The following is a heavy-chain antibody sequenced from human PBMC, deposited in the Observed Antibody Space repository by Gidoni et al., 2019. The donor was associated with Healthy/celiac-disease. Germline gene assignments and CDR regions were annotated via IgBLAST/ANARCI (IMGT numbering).Heavy chain of an antibody. V-gene: IGHV3-21*01. CDR2: ISSSSSYI. Sequence: EVQLVESGGGLVKPGGSLRLSCAASGFTFSSYSMNWVRQAPGKGLEWVSSISSSSSYIYYADSVKGRFTISRDNAKNSLYLQMNSLRAEDTAVYYCARETPATGDAFDIWGQGTMVTVSS. CDR3: ARETPATGDAFDI. CDR1: GFTFSSYS. D-gene: IGHD2-15*01. J-gene: IGHJ3*02.